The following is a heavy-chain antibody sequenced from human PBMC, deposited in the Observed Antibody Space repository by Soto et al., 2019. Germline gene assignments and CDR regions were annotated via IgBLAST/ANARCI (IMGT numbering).Heavy chain of an antibody. CDR1: GFTFSSYA. Sequence: GGSLRLSCAASGFTFSSYAMHWVRQAPGKGLEWVAVISYDGSNKYYADSEKGRFTISRDNSKNTLYLQMNSLRAEDTAVYYCARDLTGDAVDYWGQGTLVTVSS. J-gene: IGHJ4*02. CDR3: ARDLTGDAVDY. D-gene: IGHD3-9*01. V-gene: IGHV3-30*04. CDR2: ISYDGSNK.